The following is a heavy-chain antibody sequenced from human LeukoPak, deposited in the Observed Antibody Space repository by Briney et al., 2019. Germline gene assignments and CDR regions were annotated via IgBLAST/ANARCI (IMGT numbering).Heavy chain of an antibody. CDR1: GYTFTGYY. CDR3: AREEEISITGTVNWLDP. D-gene: IGHD1-7*01. Sequence: GASVKVSCKASGYTFTGYYMHWVRQAPGQGLEWMGWINPNSGGTNYAQKFQGRVTMTRDTSISTAYMELSRLRSDDTAVYYCAREEEISITGTVNWLDPWGQGTLVTVSS. J-gene: IGHJ5*02. CDR2: INPNSGGT. V-gene: IGHV1-2*02.